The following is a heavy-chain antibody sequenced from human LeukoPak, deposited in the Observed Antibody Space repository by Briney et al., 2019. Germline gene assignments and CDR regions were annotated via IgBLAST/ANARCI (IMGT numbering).Heavy chain of an antibody. D-gene: IGHD2-2*01. Sequence: PGGSLRLSCAASGFTFSSYGMHWVRQAPGKVLEWVAVISFDGSSKDYAQSVKGRFTISRDNSKNTLYLQMNSLRVEDTAVYYCAKAADQYYYYYFYYMDVWGKGTTVTVSS. CDR2: ISFDGSSK. J-gene: IGHJ6*03. CDR3: AKAADQYYYYYFYYMDV. V-gene: IGHV3-30*18. CDR1: GFTFSSYG.